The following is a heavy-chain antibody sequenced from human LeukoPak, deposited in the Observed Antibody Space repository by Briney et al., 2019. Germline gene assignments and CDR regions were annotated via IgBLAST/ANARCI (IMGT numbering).Heavy chain of an antibody. Sequence: PPETLSLTCTVSGGPISDYYWSWIRQPPGKGLEWIGYIYYSGTTNYNPSLKSRVTISVDTSKNQFSLKLRSVTAADTAVYYCASMSSGWSWYDPCGQGTLVTVSS. CDR1: GGPISDYY. CDR3: ASMSSGWSWYDP. CDR2: IYYSGTT. D-gene: IGHD6-13*01. J-gene: IGHJ5*02. V-gene: IGHV4-59*01.